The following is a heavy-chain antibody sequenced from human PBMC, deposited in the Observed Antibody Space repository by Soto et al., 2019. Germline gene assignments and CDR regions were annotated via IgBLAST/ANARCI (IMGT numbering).Heavy chain of an antibody. CDR2: IYYSGST. D-gene: IGHD2-8*01. CDR1: GGSISSYY. Sequence: QVQLQESGPGLVKPSETLSLTCTVSGGSISSYYWSWIRQPPGKGLEWIGYIYYSGSTNYNPSLKSRVTISVDTSKNQFSLKLSSVTAADTAVYYCARFRTGRVVLMGYYMDVWGKGTTVTVSS. CDR3: ARFRTGRVVLMGYYMDV. V-gene: IGHV4-59*08. J-gene: IGHJ6*03.